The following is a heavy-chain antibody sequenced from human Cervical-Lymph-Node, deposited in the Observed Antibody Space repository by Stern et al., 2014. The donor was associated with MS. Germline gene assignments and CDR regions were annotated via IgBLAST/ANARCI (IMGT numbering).Heavy chain of an antibody. CDR1: GYTFTAYY. Sequence: VQLVESGAEVKKPGASVKVSCKASGYTFTAYYMHWVRQAPGQGLEWVGWLDPNSGGTKSAQNCQGRVTMTRDTSISTFYMELSGLTSDDTAVFYCARERHSMDVWGQGTTVTVSS. V-gene: IGHV1-2*02. CDR2: LDPNSGGT. CDR3: ARERHSMDV. J-gene: IGHJ6*02.